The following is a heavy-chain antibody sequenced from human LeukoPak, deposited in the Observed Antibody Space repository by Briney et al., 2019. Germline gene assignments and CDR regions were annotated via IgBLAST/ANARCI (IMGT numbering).Heavy chain of an antibody. J-gene: IGHJ4*02. D-gene: IGHD3-10*01. CDR3: ARDSFGVRGFDH. CDR1: GLTFIYFF. CDR2: VDPSGDIA. Sequence: ASGKVFWKAFGLTFIYFFFHLVGQGPGGGFEWMGIVDPSGDIATYAQKFQGRITLTTDTSTSTFYMELSSLRSEDTAIYYCARDSFGVRGFDHWGQGTPVTVSS. V-gene: IGHV1-46*01.